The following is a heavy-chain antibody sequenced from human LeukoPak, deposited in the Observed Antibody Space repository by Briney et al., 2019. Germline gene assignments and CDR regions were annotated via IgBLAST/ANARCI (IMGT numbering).Heavy chain of an antibody. J-gene: IGHJ4*01. D-gene: IGHD3-10*01. V-gene: IGHV1-46*01. Sequence: ASVKVSCKASGFTFTSYYMHWVRQAPGQGLEWIGIINPSGGRTRYAQRLQGRVTMTRDTSTSTVYVELSSLRSEDTAVYYCARDVGITVVRGTFDYWGQGTLVTVSS. CDR3: ARDVGITVVRGTFDY. CDR2: INPSGGRT. CDR1: GFTFTSYY.